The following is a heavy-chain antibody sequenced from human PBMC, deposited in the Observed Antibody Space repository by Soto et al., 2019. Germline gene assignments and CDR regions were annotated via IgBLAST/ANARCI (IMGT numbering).Heavy chain of an antibody. J-gene: IGHJ4*02. CDR2: IKSKINGGTA. CDR3: AKGIDSSGYPTIDY. Sequence: GGSLRLSCAASGFIFSNAWINWVRQVPGKGLEWVGRIKSKINGGTADYADSVKGRFTISRDNSKNTLYLQMNSLRAEDTAVYYCAKGIDSSGYPTIDYWGQGTLVTVSS. D-gene: IGHD3-22*01. CDR1: GFIFSNAW. V-gene: IGHV3-15*07.